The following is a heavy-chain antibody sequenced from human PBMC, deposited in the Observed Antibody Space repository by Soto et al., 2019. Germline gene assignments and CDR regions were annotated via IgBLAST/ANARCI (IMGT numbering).Heavy chain of an antibody. CDR1: GFMFSMTG. D-gene: IGHD6-13*01. Sequence: EVQLVESGGGLVKPGGSLRLSCAASGFMFSMTGMNWVRQAPGKGLEWVSSISSGSRYIDYADSVKGRLTISRDDAKHSLFLQLHNLRADDTAVYYCAKDGAAGSVFDVWGQGTTVTVS. J-gene: IGHJ6*02. CDR3: AKDGAAGSVFDV. V-gene: IGHV3-21*02. CDR2: ISSGSRYI.